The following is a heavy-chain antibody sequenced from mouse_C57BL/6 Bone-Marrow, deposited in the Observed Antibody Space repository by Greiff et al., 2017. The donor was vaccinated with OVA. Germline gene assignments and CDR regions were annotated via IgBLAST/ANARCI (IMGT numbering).Heavy chain of an antibody. CDR2: IHPNSGST. CDR1: GYTFTSYW. V-gene: IGHV1-64*01. CDR3: AREGIRAWFAY. J-gene: IGHJ3*01. D-gene: IGHD2-4*01. Sequence: QVQLQQPGAELVKPGASVKLSCKASGYTFTSYWMPWVKQRPGQGLEWIGMIHPNSGSTNYNEKFKSKATLTVDKSSSTAYMQLSSLTSEDSAVYYGAREGIRAWFAYWGQGTLVTVSA.